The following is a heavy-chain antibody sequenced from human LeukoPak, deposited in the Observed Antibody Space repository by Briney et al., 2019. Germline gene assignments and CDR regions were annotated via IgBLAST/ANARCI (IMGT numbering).Heavy chain of an antibody. CDR3: ARVLHKRNYDSSTYYGY. J-gene: IGHJ4*02. Sequence: PGGSLRLSCAASGFTFSSYGVHWVRQAPGKGLEWVSYISSSSTTIYYADSVKGRFTISRDNAKNSLYLQMNSLRAEDTAVYYCARVLHKRNYDSSTYYGYWGQGTLVTVSS. CDR2: ISSSSTTI. CDR1: GFTFSSYG. D-gene: IGHD3-22*01. V-gene: IGHV3-48*01.